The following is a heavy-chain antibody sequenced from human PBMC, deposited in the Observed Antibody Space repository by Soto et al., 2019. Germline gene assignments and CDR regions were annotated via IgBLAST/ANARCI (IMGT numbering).Heavy chain of an antibody. CDR3: AGGLCGGDGYSPYYYYGMDV. CDR1: GYTFTSYG. J-gene: IGHJ6*02. V-gene: IGHV1-18*01. CDR2: ISAYNGNT. D-gene: IGHD2-21*02. Sequence: ASVKVSCKASGYTFTSYGISWVRQAPGQGLEWMGWISAYNGNTNYAQKLQGRVTMTTDTSTSTAYMELRSLRSDDTAVYYCAGGLCGGDGYSPYYYYGMDVWGQGTTVTVSS.